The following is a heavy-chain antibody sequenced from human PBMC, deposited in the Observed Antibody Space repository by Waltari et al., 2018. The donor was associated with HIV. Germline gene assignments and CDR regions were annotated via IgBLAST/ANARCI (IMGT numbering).Heavy chain of an antibody. V-gene: IGHV4-39*01. J-gene: IGHJ5*02. Sequence: GGSISSSSYYWGWIRQPPGKGLEWIGSIYYSGSTYYNPSLKSRVTISVDTSKNQFSLKLSSVTAADTAVYYCLLHYYDSSGYSNWFDPWGQGTLVTVSS. CDR1: GGSISSSSYY. CDR3: LLHYYDSSGYSNWFDP. D-gene: IGHD3-22*01. CDR2: IYYSGST.